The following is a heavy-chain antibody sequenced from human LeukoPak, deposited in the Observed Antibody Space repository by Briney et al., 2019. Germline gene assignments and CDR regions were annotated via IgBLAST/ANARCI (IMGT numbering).Heavy chain of an antibody. CDR2: IDYDGGSG. Sequence: GGALRLSCTVSGFTPSSYEMSWIRQAPGEGVEWVSSIDYDGGSGHYADSVKGRFTISRDNSNNTLFLHLNSLRGEDTAVYYCTRNSGWYGLSWGQGTLVTVSS. V-gene: IGHV3-23*01. D-gene: IGHD6-19*01. J-gene: IGHJ1*01. CDR3: TRNSGWYGLS. CDR1: GFTPSSYE.